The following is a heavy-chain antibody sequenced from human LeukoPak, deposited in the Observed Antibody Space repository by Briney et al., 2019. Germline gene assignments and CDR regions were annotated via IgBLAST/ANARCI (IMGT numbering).Heavy chain of an antibody. D-gene: IGHD3-9*01. Sequence: PSETLSLTCAVYGGSFSGYYWSWIRQPPGKGLEWIGEINHSGSTNYNPSLKSRVTISVDTSKNQFSLKLSSVTAADTAVYYCASIYDILTGYYWFDPWGQGTLVTVSS. CDR1: GGSFSGYY. CDR3: ASIYDILTGYYWFDP. V-gene: IGHV4-34*01. CDR2: INHSGST. J-gene: IGHJ5*02.